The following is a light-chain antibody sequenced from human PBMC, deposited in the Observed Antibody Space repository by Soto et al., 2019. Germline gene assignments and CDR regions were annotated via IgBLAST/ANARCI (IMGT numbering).Light chain of an antibody. V-gene: IGKV1-39*01. J-gene: IGKJ2*01. CDR2: AAS. CDR1: QSISSY. CDR3: QQSYSTPWYT. Sequence: DIQMTQSPSSLSASVGDRVTITCRASQSISSYLNWYQQKPGKAPKLLIYAASSLQSGVPSRFGGSGSGTDFTLTISSLQPEDFATYYCQQSYSTPWYTFGQGTKLEIK.